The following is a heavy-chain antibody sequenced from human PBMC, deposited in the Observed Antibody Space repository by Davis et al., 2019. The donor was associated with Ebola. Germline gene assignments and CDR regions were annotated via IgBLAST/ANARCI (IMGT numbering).Heavy chain of an antibody. Sequence: AASVKVSCKASGYTFTAYYMHWVRRAPGQGLEWMGWINPNSGGTNNAQKFQGRVTMTRDTSISTAYMGLNSLRSDDTAVYYCARAVPATQNLDYWGQGTLVTVSS. V-gene: IGHV1-2*02. CDR1: GYTFTAYY. CDR2: INPNSGGT. CDR3: ARAVPATQNLDY. J-gene: IGHJ4*02. D-gene: IGHD2-15*01.